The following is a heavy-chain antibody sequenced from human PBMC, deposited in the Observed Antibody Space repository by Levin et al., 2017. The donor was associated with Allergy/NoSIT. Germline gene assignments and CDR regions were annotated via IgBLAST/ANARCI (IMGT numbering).Heavy chain of an antibody. Sequence: GESLKISCAASGFTFSDYNMDWVRQAPGKGLEWVSSIDRSSNYIYYADSVKGRFTISRDNAKNSLSLQMNSLRAEDTAVYYCAREDRGYCSGGGCSTPHDIWGQGTMLTVSS. CDR3: AREDRGYCSGGGCSTPHDI. V-gene: IGHV3-21*01. CDR2: IDRSSNYI. J-gene: IGHJ3*02. CDR1: GFTFSDYN. D-gene: IGHD2-15*01.